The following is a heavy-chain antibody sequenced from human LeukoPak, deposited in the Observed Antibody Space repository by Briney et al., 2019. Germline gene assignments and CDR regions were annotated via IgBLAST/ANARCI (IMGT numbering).Heavy chain of an antibody. CDR1: GYTFTGYY. CDR3: ASAYYDILTGYTRYYYYYYMDV. Sequence: ASVKVSCKASGYTFTGYYMHWVRQAPGQGLEWMGWINPNSGGTNYAQKFQGRVTMTRDTSISTAYMELSRLRSDDTAVYYWASAYYDILTGYTRYYYYYYMDVWGKGTTVTVSS. J-gene: IGHJ6*03. CDR2: INPNSGGT. V-gene: IGHV1-2*02. D-gene: IGHD3-9*01.